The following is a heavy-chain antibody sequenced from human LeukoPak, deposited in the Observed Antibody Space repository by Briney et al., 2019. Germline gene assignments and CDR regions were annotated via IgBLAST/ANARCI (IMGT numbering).Heavy chain of an antibody. Sequence: GESLKISCKGSGYSFTSYWIGWVRQMPGKGLEWMGILYPGDSDTRYSPPFQGQVTISADRSITTAYLQWSSLKASDTAMYYCARLYLPYTSAWYGSAFDIWGQGTMVTVSS. CDR3: ARLYLPYTSAWYGSAFDI. D-gene: IGHD6-13*01. CDR1: GYSFTSYW. CDR2: LYPGDSDT. J-gene: IGHJ3*02. V-gene: IGHV5-51*01.